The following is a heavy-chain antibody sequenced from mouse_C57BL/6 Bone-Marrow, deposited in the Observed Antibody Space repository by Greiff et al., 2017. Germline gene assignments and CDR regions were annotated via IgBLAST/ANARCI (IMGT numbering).Heavy chain of an antibody. Sequence: QVQLQQSGAELARPGASVQMSCKASGYTFTSYTMHWVKQRPGPGLEWIGYINPSSGYTKYNQKFKDKATLTADKSSSTAYMQLSSLTSEDSAVYFCSRNGYPYWYFDVWGTGTSVTVSS. CDR3: SRNGYPYWYFDV. CDR2: INPSSGYT. V-gene: IGHV1-4*01. D-gene: IGHD2-2*01. CDR1: GYTFTSYT. J-gene: IGHJ1*03.